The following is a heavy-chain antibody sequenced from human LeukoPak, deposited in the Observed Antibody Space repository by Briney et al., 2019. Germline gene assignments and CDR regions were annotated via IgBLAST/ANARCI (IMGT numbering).Heavy chain of an antibody. CDR2: IKPDGSER. CDR1: GFTLSGYW. CDR3: ARASSIGAAGLFDY. J-gene: IGHJ4*02. D-gene: IGHD6-13*01. V-gene: IGHV3-7*03. Sequence: PGGSLRLSCEASGFTLSGYWMTWVRQAPGKGLEWVATIKPDGSERYYVDSVKGRFTISRDNGKNSLFLQMNSLRAEDTAVYYCARASSIGAAGLFDYWGQGTLVTVSS.